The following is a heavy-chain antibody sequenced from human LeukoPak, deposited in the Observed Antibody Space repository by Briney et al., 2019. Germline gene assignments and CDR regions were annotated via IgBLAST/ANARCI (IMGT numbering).Heavy chain of an antibody. D-gene: IGHD4-17*01. V-gene: IGHV3-30*18. Sequence: PGGSLRLSCAASGFTFSGYGMHWVRQAPGKGLEWVALISYAGSNQYYADSVKGRFTISRDNSKSTLYLQMNSLSAEDTAVYYCAKDLLPGDYGDYSAFDIWGRGTMVTVSS. CDR2: ISYAGSNQ. CDR3: AKDLLPGDYGDYSAFDI. J-gene: IGHJ3*02. CDR1: GFTFSGYG.